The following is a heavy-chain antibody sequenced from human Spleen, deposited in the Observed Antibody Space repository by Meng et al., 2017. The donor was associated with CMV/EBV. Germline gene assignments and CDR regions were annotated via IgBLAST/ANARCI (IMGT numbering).Heavy chain of an antibody. CDR1: GYTVTGYY. CDR3: ARGGPWYGSGINWFDP. J-gene: IGHJ5*02. CDR2: INPNSGGT. V-gene: IGHV1-2*02. D-gene: IGHD3-10*01. Sequence: ASVKVSCKASGYTVTGYYIHWVRQAPGQGLEWMGWINPNSGGTNYAQKFQGRVTMTRDTSISTTYMDLSRLRSGDTAVYYCARGGPWYGSGINWFDPWGQGTLVTVSS.